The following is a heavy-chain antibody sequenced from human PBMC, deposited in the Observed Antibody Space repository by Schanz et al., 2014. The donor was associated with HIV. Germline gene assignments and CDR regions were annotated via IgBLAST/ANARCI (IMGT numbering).Heavy chain of an antibody. CDR2: VDPNTGNT. D-gene: IGHD1-26*01. CDR3: ARDRPVIVGATRADGGTDFDY. J-gene: IGHJ4*02. Sequence: QVQLVQSGAEVKKPGASVRVSCKTSGYIFTSNGISWVRQAPGQGLEWMGWVDPNTGNTGYAPKFQGRLTLTADTSTSTAYMELSNLRSDDTAVYYCARDRPVIVGATRADGGTDFDYWGQGTLVTVSS. CDR1: GYIFTSNG. V-gene: IGHV1-8*01.